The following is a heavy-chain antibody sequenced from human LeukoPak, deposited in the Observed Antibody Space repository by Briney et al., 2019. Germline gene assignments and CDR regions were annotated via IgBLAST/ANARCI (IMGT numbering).Heavy chain of an antibody. CDR1: GFTFDDYT. CDR3: AKDMGRDGYNWGAFDI. CDR2: ISWDGGST. V-gene: IGHV3-43*01. D-gene: IGHD5-24*01. J-gene: IGHJ3*02. Sequence: GGSLRLSCAASGFTFDDYTMHWVRQAPGKGLEWVSLISWDGGSTYYADSVKGRFTISRDSSKNSLYLQMNSLRTEDTALYYCAKDMGRDGYNWGAFDIWGQGTMVTVSS.